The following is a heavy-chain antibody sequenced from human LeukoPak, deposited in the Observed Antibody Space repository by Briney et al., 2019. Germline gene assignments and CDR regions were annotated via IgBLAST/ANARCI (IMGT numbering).Heavy chain of an antibody. J-gene: IGHJ4*02. D-gene: IGHD5-12*01. CDR2: ISYDGSKK. V-gene: IGHV3-30*18. CDR3: AKGIYSGNDPFDY. CDR1: GFTFSSYG. Sequence: GGSLRLSCAASGFTFSSYGMHWVRQAPGKGLEWVAVISYDGSKKYYADSVKGRFTISRDSSKNTLFLQMNSLRAEDTAVYYCAKGIYSGNDPFDYWGQGTLVTVSS.